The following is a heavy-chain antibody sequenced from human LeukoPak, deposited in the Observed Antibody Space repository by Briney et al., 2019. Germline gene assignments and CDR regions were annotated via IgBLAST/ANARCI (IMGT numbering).Heavy chain of an antibody. J-gene: IGHJ5*02. CDR1: GYTFTGYY. D-gene: IGHD3-9*01. Sequence: EASVKVSCKASGYTFTGYYMHWVRQAPGQGLEWMGWINPNSGGTSYAQKFQGRVTMTRDTSVSTAYMELSRLRSDDTAVYYCARMSDILTGHYPQWFDPWGQGTLVTVSS. V-gene: IGHV1-2*02. CDR3: ARMSDILTGHYPQWFDP. CDR2: INPNSGGT.